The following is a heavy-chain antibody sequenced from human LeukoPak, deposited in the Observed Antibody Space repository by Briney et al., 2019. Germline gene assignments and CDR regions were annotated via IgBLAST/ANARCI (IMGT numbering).Heavy chain of an antibody. J-gene: IGHJ5*02. CDR2: INHSGST. CDR3: ARGGRYYYGSGNWFDP. CDR1: DGSISSSSYS. Sequence: SETLSLTCTVSDGSISSSSYSWAWIRQPPGKGLEWIGEINHSGSTNYNPSLKSRVTISVDTSKNQFSLKLSSVTAADTAVYYCARGGRYYYGSGNWFDPWGQGTLVTVSS. D-gene: IGHD3-10*01. V-gene: IGHV4-39*07.